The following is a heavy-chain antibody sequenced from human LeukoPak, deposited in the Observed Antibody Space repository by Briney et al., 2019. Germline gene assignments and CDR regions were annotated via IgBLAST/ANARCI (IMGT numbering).Heavy chain of an antibody. Sequence: GSSVRVSCKASGDTFSTYGFSWVRQAPGQGLEWMGGNIPIFGTADYAQKFQDRVTITADESTSTAYMDLRSLRSEDTAVYYCARVDRGAGPFDPWGQGTLVTVSS. V-gene: IGHV1-69*01. CDR1: GDTFSTYG. CDR2: NIPIFGTA. J-gene: IGHJ5*02. CDR3: ARVDRGAGPFDP. D-gene: IGHD6-19*01.